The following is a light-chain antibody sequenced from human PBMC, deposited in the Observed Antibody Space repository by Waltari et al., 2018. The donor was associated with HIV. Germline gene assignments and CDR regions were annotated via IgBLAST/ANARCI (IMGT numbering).Light chain of an antibody. CDR2: DAS. Sequence: EIVLTQSPATLSLSPGERATLSCRASQSVSSYLAWYQQKPGQAPRLLIYDASNRATGIPARFSGRGSGTDFTITISSLEPEDFAVYYCQQRSNWPRTFGQGTKVEIK. CDR1: QSVSSY. V-gene: IGKV3-11*01. J-gene: IGKJ1*01. CDR3: QQRSNWPRT.